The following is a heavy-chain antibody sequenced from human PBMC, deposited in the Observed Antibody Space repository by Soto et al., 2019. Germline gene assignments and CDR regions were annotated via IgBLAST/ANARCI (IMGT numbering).Heavy chain of an antibody. J-gene: IGHJ4*02. Sequence: RSLTCAVSGDSVTSNVRWSWVRQPPGKGLEWIGEAYHNGLTDYNPSLKSRVTMSVDTSKNEFSLKLTSLTAADTAIYYCARDAAVPGESDRFDYWGQGTLVTVS. D-gene: IGHD6-19*01. CDR2: AYHNGLT. V-gene: IGHV4-4*02. CDR3: ARDAAVPGESDRFDY. CDR1: GDSVTSNVR.